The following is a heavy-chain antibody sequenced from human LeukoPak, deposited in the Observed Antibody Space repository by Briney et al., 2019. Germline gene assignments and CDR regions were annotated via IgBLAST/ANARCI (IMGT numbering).Heavy chain of an antibody. CDR2: IYYSGST. CDR1: GGSVSSYY. D-gene: IGHD6-6*01. J-gene: IGHJ4*02. CDR3: ARSRGYSNSSPFDF. V-gene: IGHV4-59*02. Sequence: PSETLSLTCPVSGGSVSSYYWSWIRQPPGKGLEWIGFIYYSGSTNYNPSLKSRVTISVDTSKTQFSLYLSSVTAADTAVYYCARSRGYSNSSPFDFWGQGTLVTVSS.